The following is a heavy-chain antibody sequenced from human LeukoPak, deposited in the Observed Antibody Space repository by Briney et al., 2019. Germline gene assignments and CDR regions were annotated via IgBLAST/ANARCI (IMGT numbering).Heavy chain of an antibody. V-gene: IGHV1-18*01. J-gene: IGHJ4*02. Sequence: GASXKVSCKASGYTFTSYGISWVRQAPGQGLEWMGWISAYNGNTKYAKKLQGRVTITTDTSTRTAYMELRSLRSDDTAVYYCATFGAVAGDYWGQGTLVTVSS. D-gene: IGHD6-19*01. CDR1: GYTFTSYG. CDR3: ATFGAVAGDY. CDR2: ISAYNGNT.